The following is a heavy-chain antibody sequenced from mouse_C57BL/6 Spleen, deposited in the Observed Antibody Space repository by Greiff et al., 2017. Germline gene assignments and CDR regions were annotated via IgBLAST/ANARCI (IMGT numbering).Heavy chain of an antibody. D-gene: IGHD4-1*01. V-gene: IGHV1-18*01. Sequence: EVQLVESGPELVKPGASVKIPCKASGYTFTDYNMDWVKQSHGKSLEWIGDINPNNGGTIYNQKFKGKATLTVDKSSSTAYMELRSLTSEDTAVYYCARRGNWDGPYFDYWGQGTTLTVSS. CDR3: ARRGNWDGPYFDY. J-gene: IGHJ2*01. CDR2: INPNNGGT. CDR1: GYTFTDYN.